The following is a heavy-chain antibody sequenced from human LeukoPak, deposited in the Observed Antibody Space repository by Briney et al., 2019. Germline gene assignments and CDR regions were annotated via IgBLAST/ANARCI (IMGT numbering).Heavy chain of an antibody. V-gene: IGHV4-59*01. J-gene: IGHJ1*01. CDR1: GGSISSYY. Sequence: PSETLSLTCTVSGGSISSYYWSWIRQPPGRGLEWIGYIYYSGGTNYNPSLKSRVIISVDTSKNQFSLKLSSVTAADTAVYYCARFSIVGATRYFQHWGQGTPVTVSS. D-gene: IGHD1-26*01. CDR3: ARFSIVGATRYFQH. CDR2: IYYSGGT.